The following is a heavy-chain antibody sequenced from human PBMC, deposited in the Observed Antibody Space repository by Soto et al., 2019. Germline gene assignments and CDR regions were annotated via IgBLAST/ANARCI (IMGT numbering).Heavy chain of an antibody. CDR1: GGSLRSGSYY. D-gene: IGHD3-10*01. V-gene: IGHV4-61*01. CDR2: IFYSGTT. CDR3: ARQGGESSNDYYFGAFDI. J-gene: IGHJ3*02. Sequence: ETLSLTCTVSGGSLRSGSYYWSWIRQPPGKGLEWIGYIFYSGTTTSNPSLKSRVSVSVDTAKNQFSLTLNSVTAADTAIYYCARQGGESSNDYYFGAFDIWGRGTMVTVSS.